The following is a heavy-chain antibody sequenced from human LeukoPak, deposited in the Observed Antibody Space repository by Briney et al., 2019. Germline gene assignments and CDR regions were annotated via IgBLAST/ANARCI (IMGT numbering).Heavy chain of an antibody. CDR2: INPNSGGT. D-gene: IGHD6-13*01. V-gene: IGHV1-2*02. CDR1: GYTFTGYY. J-gene: IGHJ6*02. Sequence: ASVKVSCKASGYTFTGYYMHWVRQAPGQGLEWMGWINPNSGGTNYAQKFQGRVTMTRDTSISTAYMELSRLRSDDTAVYYCARGGELSSSWYERNYYYYYGMDVWGQGTTVTVSS. CDR3: ARGGELSSSWYERNYYYYYGMDV.